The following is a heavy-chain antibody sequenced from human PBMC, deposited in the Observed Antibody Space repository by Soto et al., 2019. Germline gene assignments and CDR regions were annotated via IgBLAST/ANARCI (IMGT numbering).Heavy chain of an antibody. J-gene: IGHJ4*02. CDR3: ARGMSLVASEFDY. Sequence: PGGSLRLSCAASGFTFSSYIMNWVLQAPGKGLEWVSYISSSSSTIYYADSVKGRFNISRDNAKNSLYLQMNSLRADDTAVYYCARGMSLVASEFDYWGQGTLVTVSS. D-gene: IGHD2-21*01. V-gene: IGHV3-48*01. CDR2: ISSSSSTI. CDR1: GFTFSSYI.